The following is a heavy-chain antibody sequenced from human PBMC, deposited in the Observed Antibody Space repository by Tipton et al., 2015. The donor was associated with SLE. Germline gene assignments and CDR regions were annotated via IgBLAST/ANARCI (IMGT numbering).Heavy chain of an antibody. D-gene: IGHD1-20*01. CDR3: AKRYNWNMDV. J-gene: IGHJ6*03. V-gene: IGHV3-53*05. CDR1: GFTVSSNY. Sequence: SLRLSCAASGFTVSSNYMTWVRQAPGKGLEWVSVIYSGGSTHYADSVKGRFTISRDNSKNTLYLQMNSLRAEDTAVYYYAKRYNWNMDVWGKGTTVTVSS. CDR2: IYSGGST.